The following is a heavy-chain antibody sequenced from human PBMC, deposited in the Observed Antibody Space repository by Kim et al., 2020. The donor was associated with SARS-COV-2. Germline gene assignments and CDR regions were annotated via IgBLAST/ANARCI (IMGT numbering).Heavy chain of an antibody. CDR1: GGSISSYY. D-gene: IGHD6-13*01. CDR3: ARSGYSSSWYHLPYLENYYGMDV. Sequence: SETLSLTCTVSGGSISSYYWSWIRQPPGKGLEWIGYIYYSGSTNYNPSLKSRVTISVDTSKNQFSLKLSSVTAADTAVYYCARSGYSSSWYHLPYLENYYGMDVWGQGTTVTVSS. V-gene: IGHV4-59*13. CDR2: IYYSGST. J-gene: IGHJ6*02.